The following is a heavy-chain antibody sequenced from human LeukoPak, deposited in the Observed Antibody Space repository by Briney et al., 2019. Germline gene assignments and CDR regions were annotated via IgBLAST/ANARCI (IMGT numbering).Heavy chain of an antibody. CDR2: ISWNSGST. J-gene: IGHJ4*02. D-gene: IGHD6-13*01. CDR1: GFTFDDYA. Sequence: PGGSLRLSCAASGFTFDDYAMHWVRQAPGKGLEWVSGISWNSGSTGYADSVKGRFTISRDNAKNSLYLQMNSLRAEDTALYYCAKASGWYWHYFDYWGQGTLVTVSS. V-gene: IGHV3-9*01. CDR3: AKASGWYWHYFDY.